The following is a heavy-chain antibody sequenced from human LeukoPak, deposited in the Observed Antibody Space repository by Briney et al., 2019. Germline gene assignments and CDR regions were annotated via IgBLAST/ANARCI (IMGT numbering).Heavy chain of an antibody. V-gene: IGHV1-8*01. CDR1: GYTFTSYD. J-gene: IGHJ4*02. D-gene: IGHD3-22*01. CDR2: MNPNSGNT. Sequence: GASVKVSCKASGYTFTSYDINWVRQATGQGLEWMGWMNPNSGNTGYAQKFQGRVTMTRNTSISTAYMELSSLRSEDTAVYYCARGAYYYDSSGYYYHELDDYWGQGTLVTVSS. CDR3: ARGAYYYDSSGYYYHELDDY.